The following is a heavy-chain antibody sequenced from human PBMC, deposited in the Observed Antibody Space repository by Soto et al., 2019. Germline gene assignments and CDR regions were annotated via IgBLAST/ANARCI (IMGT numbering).Heavy chain of an antibody. J-gene: IGHJ6*02. CDR1: GGTFSSYS. V-gene: IGHV1-69*13. CDR3: ARDMGTIFVGPVRYYGMDV. Sequence: SVKVSCKASGGTFSSYSISWVRQAPGQGLEWMGGIIPIFGTANYAQKFQGRVTITADESTSTAYMELSSLRSEDTAVYYCARDMGTIFVGPVRYYGMDVWGQGTTVTVSS. CDR2: IIPIFGTA. D-gene: IGHD3-3*01.